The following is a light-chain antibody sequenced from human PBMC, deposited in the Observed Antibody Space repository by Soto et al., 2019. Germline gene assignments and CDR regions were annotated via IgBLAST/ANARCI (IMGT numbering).Light chain of an antibody. V-gene: IGLV4-69*01. CDR2: VDSDGRH. CDR3: QTWGPGIVGV. CDR1: SGHSSYA. Sequence: QLVLTQSPSASASLGASVKLTCTLRSGHSSYAIAWHQQQPEKGPRYLMKVDSDGRHSKGDGIPARFSGSSSGAERYLTSASIQAEHEADYYCQTWGPGIVGVFGGGTKLTAL. J-gene: IGLJ2*01.